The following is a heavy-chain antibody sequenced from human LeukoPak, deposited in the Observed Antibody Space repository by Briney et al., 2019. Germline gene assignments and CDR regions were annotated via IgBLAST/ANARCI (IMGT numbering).Heavy chain of an antibody. Sequence: SQTLSLTCAISGDSVSSNSAAWNWIRQSPARGLEWLGRTYYRSKWYHDYAVSVKSRITINPDTSKNQFSLQLNSVTPDDTAVYYCASNRVGTTVRPYFYFGLDVWGQGTTVTVSS. D-gene: IGHD1-26*01. CDR3: ASNRVGTTVRPYFYFGLDV. V-gene: IGHV6-1*01. J-gene: IGHJ6*02. CDR1: GDSVSSNSAA. CDR2: TYYRSKWYH.